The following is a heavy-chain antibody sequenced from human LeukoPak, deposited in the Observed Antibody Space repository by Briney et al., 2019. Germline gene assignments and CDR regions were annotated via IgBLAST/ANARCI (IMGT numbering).Heavy chain of an antibody. J-gene: IGHJ5*02. Sequence: SETLSLTCTVSGGSISSYYWSWIRQPPGKGLEWIGYIYYSGSTNCNPSLKSRVTISVDTSKNQFSLKLSSVTAADTAVYYCARGYYDFWSGYYNWFDPWGQGTLVTVSS. V-gene: IGHV4-59*01. D-gene: IGHD3-3*01. CDR3: ARGYYDFWSGYYNWFDP. CDR1: GGSISSYY. CDR2: IYYSGST.